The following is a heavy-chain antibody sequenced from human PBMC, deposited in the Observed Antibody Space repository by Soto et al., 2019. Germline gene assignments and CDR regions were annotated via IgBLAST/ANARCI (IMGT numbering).Heavy chain of an antibody. Sequence: QVQLQESGPGLLKPSQTLSLTCTVSGDSLSRTDYYWSWIRQPPGKGLEWIGYIYYTGNSHYNPSLKSRVTISVDTSKRQISLTLASVTAADTAVYYCARAIRIVHLKGPTTDTFDIWGQGTLVSVSS. CDR2: IYYTGNS. J-gene: IGHJ3*02. D-gene: IGHD3-3*02. V-gene: IGHV4-30-4*01. CDR3: ARAIRIVHLKGPTTDTFDI. CDR1: GDSLSRTDYY.